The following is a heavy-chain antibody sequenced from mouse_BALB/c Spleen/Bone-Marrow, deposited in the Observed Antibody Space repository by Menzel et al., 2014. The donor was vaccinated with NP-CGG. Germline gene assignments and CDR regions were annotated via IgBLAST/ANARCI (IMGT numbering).Heavy chain of an antibody. CDR3: TRDMGGILFDS. J-gene: IGHJ2*01. CDR2: IRNKAYGYTT. CDR1: GFTFIDYY. Sequence: DVQLVESGGGLVQPGGSLRLSCVTSGFTFIDYYMNWVRQPPGKALEWVGFIRNKAYGYTTEYSASVKGRFTTSRDNSQSILYLQMNTLRAEDSATYYCTRDMGGILFDSWGQGTTLTVSS. D-gene: IGHD4-1*01. V-gene: IGHV7-3*02.